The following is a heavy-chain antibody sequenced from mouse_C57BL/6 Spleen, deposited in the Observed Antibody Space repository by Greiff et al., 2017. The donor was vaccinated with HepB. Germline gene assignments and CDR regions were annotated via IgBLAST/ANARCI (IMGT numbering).Heavy chain of an antibody. Sequence: VQLKESGPGLVKPSQSLSLTCSVTGYSITSGYYWNWIRQFPGNKLEWMGYISYDGSNNYNPSLKNRIAITRDTSKNQVFLKLNSVTTEDTATYYCATLGNVDVWGTGTTVTVSS. CDR3: ATLGNVDV. CDR2: ISYDGSN. CDR1: GYSITSGYY. J-gene: IGHJ1*03. V-gene: IGHV3-6*01. D-gene: IGHD4-1*01.